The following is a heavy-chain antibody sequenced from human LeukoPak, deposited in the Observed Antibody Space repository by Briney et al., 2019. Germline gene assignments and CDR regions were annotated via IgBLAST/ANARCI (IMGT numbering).Heavy chain of an antibody. D-gene: IGHD4-17*01. V-gene: IGHV4-31*03. CDR3: ARLLNYGDAAVDY. Sequence: PSETLSLTCTVSGGSISSGGYYWSWIRQHPGTGLEWIGYIYYSGSTYYNPSLKSRVTISVDTSKNQFSLKLSSVTAADTAVYYCARLLNYGDAAVDYWGQGTLVTVSS. J-gene: IGHJ4*02. CDR1: GGSISSGGYY. CDR2: IYYSGST.